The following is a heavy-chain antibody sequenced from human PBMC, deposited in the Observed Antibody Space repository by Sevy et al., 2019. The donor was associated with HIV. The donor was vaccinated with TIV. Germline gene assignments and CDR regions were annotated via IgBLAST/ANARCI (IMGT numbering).Heavy chain of an antibody. D-gene: IGHD1-26*01. CDR1: GYTLTELS. J-gene: IGHJ4*02. Sequence: ASVKVSCKVSGYTLTELSMHWVRQAPGKGLEWMGGFDPEDGETIYAQKFQGRVTMTEDTSTDTAYMGLSSLRSEDTAVYYCATGIIVGARAFDYWGQGTLVTVSS. V-gene: IGHV1-24*01. CDR3: ATGIIVGARAFDY. CDR2: FDPEDGET.